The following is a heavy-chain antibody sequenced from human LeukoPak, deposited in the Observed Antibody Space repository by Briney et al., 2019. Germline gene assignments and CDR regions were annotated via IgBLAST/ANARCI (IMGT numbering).Heavy chain of an antibody. J-gene: IGHJ3*02. Sequence: GGSLRLSCAASGFTFSSYSMNWVRQAPGKGLEWVAVISYDGSNKYYADSVKGRFTISRDNSKNTLYLQMNSLRAEDTAVYYCARERPRLLWFGELSGGAFDIWGQGTMVTVSS. V-gene: IGHV3-30*03. D-gene: IGHD3-10*01. CDR2: ISYDGSNK. CDR1: GFTFSSYS. CDR3: ARERPRLLWFGELSGGAFDI.